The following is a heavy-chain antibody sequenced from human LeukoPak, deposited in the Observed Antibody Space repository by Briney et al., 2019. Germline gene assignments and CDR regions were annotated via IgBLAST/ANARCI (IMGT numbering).Heavy chain of an antibody. CDR3: ARRGGSSLEYYLDY. D-gene: IGHD1-26*01. Sequence: GGSLRLSCAASGFTFDDYGMSWVRQAPGKGLEWVSATTWNGGSSHYADSVKGRFTVSRDRAKNSLYLQMNSLRVEDTALYYCARRGGSSLEYYLDYWGQGTLVTVSS. CDR1: GFTFDDYG. V-gene: IGHV3-20*04. CDR2: TTWNGGSS. J-gene: IGHJ4*02.